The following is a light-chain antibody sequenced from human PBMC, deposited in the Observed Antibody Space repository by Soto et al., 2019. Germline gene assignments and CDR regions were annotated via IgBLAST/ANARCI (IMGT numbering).Light chain of an antibody. J-gene: IGKJ5*01. Sequence: EIVLIQSLATLSLSPGVRDTLSGRASQSVSSYLAWYQQKPGQATRLVIFDASNRATGIPARFSGSGSGTDFTLTISSLEPEEFAVYYCQHRTNWPPAFGKGTRLEIK. CDR1: QSVSSY. V-gene: IGKV3-11*01. CDR2: DAS. CDR3: QHRTNWPPA.